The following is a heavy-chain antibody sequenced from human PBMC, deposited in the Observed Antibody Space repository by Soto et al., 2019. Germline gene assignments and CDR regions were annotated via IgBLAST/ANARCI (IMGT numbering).Heavy chain of an antibody. CDR3: ARGGPAFGVVTSVVY. Sequence: SETLSLTCTVSGGSISSYYWSWIRQPPGKGLEWIGYIYYSGSTNYNPSLKSRVTISVDTSKNQFSLKLSSVTAADTAVYYCARGGPAFGVVTSVVYWGQGTLVTISS. CDR2: IYYSGST. CDR1: GGSISSYY. D-gene: IGHD3-3*01. V-gene: IGHV4-59*01. J-gene: IGHJ4*02.